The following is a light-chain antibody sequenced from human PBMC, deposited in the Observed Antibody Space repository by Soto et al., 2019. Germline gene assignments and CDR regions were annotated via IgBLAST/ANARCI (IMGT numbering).Light chain of an antibody. Sequence: EIFMTQSPATLSVSPLEIATLSCRASQGVSSNLAWYQQKLGQAPRLLIYGASTRATDIPPRFSGSGSGTEFTPTISSLQSEDFAIYYCQQYNNWPRTFGQGTKVDIK. CDR2: GAS. V-gene: IGKV3-15*01. CDR3: QQYNNWPRT. CDR1: QGVSSN. J-gene: IGKJ1*01.